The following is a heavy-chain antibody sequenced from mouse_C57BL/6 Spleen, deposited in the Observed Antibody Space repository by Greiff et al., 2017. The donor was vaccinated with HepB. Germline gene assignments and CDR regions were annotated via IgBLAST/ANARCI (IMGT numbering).Heavy chain of an antibody. Sequence: QVQLKQPGAELVKPGASVKMSCKASGYTFTSYWITWVKQRPGQGLEWIGDIYPGSGSTNYNEKFKSKATLTVDTSSSTAYMQLSSLTSEDSAVYYCARYGGYGYDGVPAWFAYWGQGTLVTVSA. V-gene: IGHV1-55*01. D-gene: IGHD2-2*01. CDR2: IYPGSGST. CDR1: GYTFTSYW. J-gene: IGHJ3*01. CDR3: ARYGGYGYDGVPAWFAY.